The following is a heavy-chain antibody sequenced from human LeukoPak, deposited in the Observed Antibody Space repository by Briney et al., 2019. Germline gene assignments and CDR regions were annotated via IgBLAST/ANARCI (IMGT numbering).Heavy chain of an antibody. V-gene: IGHV3-30*03. D-gene: IGHD2-2*01. CDR2: ISYDVIET. CDR3: ATEADCSGTSCLALDH. J-gene: IGHJ4*02. Sequence: GTSLRLSCADSGFTSRSSGMHWVRQAPGKGLEGVARISYDVIETNYADSVEGRFSISRDTSKNTVYLQMNSLRTEDTAVYYCATEADCSGTSCLALDHWGQGTLVIVSS. CDR1: GFTSRSSG.